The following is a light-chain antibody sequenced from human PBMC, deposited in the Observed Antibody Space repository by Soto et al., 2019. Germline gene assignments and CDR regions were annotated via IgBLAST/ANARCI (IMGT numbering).Light chain of an antibody. V-gene: IGLV1-47*01. Sequence: QSVLTQPPSASGTPGQRVTISCSGSSSNIGSNYVYWYQQLPGTAPKLLIYRNNQRPSGVSDRFSGSKSGNTASLTITGLQAEDEADYFCNSYTSSSTYVFGTGTKVTVL. J-gene: IGLJ1*01. CDR2: RNN. CDR3: NSYTSSSTYV. CDR1: SSNIGSNY.